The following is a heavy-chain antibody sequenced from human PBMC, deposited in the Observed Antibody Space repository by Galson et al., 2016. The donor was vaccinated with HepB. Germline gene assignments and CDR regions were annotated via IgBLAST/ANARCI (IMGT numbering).Heavy chain of an antibody. Sequence: SLRLSCAVSGFIFDDYAMHWVRQTPGKGLEWVSGISWNRDKIAYADSVKGRFIVSRDNAKNSLYLQMDSLGAEDTAVYYCTKAISPSWSVYFDYWGQGTRVTVS. CDR3: TKAISPSWSVYFDY. D-gene: IGHD2-8*02. CDR1: GFIFDDYA. V-gene: IGHV3-9*01. J-gene: IGHJ4*02. CDR2: ISWNRDKI.